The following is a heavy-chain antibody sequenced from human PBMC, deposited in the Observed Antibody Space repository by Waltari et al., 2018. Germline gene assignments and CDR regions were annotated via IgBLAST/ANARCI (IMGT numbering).Heavy chain of an antibody. CDR3: ARDEGPSRIAAAGTLFDY. CDR1: GYTFTGYY. J-gene: IGHJ4*02. CDR2: INPNSGGT. Sequence: QVQLVQSGAEVKKPGASVKVSCKASGYTFTGYYMHWVRQAPGKGLEWMGRINPNSGGTNYAQKFQGRVTMTRDTSISTAYMELSRLRSDDTAVYYCARDEGPSRIAAAGTLFDYWGQGTLVTVSS. V-gene: IGHV1-2*06. D-gene: IGHD6-13*01.